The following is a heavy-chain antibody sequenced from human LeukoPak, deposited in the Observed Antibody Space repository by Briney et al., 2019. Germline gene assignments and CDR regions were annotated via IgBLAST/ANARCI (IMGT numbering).Heavy chain of an antibody. J-gene: IGHJ4*02. D-gene: IGHD1-26*01. CDR2: IVVGSGNT. CDR1: GFTFTSSA. CDR3: AADSGNIVGAMYYFDY. V-gene: IGHV1-58*02. Sequence: SVKVSCKASGFTFTSSAMQWVRQARGQRLEWIGWIVVGSGNTNYAQKFQERVTITRDMSTSTAYMELSSLRSEDTAVYYCAADSGNIVGAMYYFDYWGQGTLVTVSS.